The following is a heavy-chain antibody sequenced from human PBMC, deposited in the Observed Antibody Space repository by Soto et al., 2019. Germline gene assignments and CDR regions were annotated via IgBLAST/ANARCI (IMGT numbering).Heavy chain of an antibody. D-gene: IGHD3-16*02. V-gene: IGHV1-18*04. CDR2: ISPYNGKT. J-gene: IGHJ4*02. Sequence: ASVTVSCKSSVYTFTTHAISWVRQAPGQGLEWMGWISPYNGKTTYAQKVQGRVTMTTDTSTSTAYMELRGLRSDDTAVYYCARVDDYVWGSFRPWGQGTQVTVSS. CDR1: VYTFTTHA. CDR3: ARVDDYVWGSFRP.